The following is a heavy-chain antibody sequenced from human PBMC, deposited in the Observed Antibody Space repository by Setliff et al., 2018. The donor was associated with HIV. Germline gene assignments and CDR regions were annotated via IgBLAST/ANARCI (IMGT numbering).Heavy chain of an antibody. CDR2: IYSSGST. J-gene: IGHJ3*02. CDR1: GGSISSGSYY. D-gene: IGHD1-1*01. V-gene: IGHV4-61*09. Sequence: SETLSLTCTVSGGSISSGSYYWNWIRQPAGKGLEWIGHIYSSGSTNYNPSLKSRVTISVDTSRNQFSLKLSSVTAADTAVYYCAREERREAFDIWGQGTMVTVS. CDR3: AREERREAFDI.